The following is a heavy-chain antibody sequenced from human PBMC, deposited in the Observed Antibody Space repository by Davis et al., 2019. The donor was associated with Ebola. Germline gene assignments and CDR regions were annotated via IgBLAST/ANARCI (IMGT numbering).Heavy chain of an antibody. CDR2: IYPGDSDT. D-gene: IGHD5-24*01. CDR1: GYTFTSYW. J-gene: IGHJ4*02. Sequence: GESLKISCQGSGYTFTSYWVAWVRQMPGKGLEWMGIIYPGDSDTRYSPSFQGRVTISVDKSINTAYLQWRSLRASDTAMYYCARARDGYEFDNWGQGTLVTVSS. CDR3: ARARDGYEFDN. V-gene: IGHV5-51*01.